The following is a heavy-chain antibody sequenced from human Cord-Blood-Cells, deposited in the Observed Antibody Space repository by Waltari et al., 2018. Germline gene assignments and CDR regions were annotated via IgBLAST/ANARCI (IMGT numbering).Heavy chain of an antibody. CDR3: ARVLTGDYYYGMDV. V-gene: IGHV1-69*01. CDR2: IFLNFGTA. D-gene: IGHD7-27*01. CDR1: GGTFSSYA. J-gene: IGHJ6*02. Sequence: QVQLVQSGAEVKKPGSSVKVSCKASGGTFSSYAISWVRQAPGQGLEGMGGIFLNFGTANDAQKVHGRVTITGDESTSTAYMELSSLRSEDTAVYYCARVLTGDYYYGMDVWGQGTTVTVSS.